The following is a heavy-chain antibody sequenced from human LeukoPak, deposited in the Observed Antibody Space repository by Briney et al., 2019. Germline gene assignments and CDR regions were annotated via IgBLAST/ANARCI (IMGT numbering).Heavy chain of an antibody. Sequence: PSETLSLTCTVSGVSIRSYYWSWIRQSPGKGLEWIGYIYYSGSTNYNPSLKSRVTISVDTSKNQFSLRLSSVTAADTAVYYCARYYGAGSYSAYYYFGMDVWGQGTTVTVSS. J-gene: IGHJ6*02. CDR2: IYYSGST. D-gene: IGHD3-10*01. V-gene: IGHV4-59*08. CDR1: GVSIRSYY. CDR3: ARYYGAGSYSAYYYFGMDV.